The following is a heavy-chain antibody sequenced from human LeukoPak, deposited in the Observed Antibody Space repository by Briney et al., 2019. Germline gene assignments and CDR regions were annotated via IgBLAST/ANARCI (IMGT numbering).Heavy chain of an antibody. CDR3: ARVGDISVTSRWFDV. CDR1: GYTFTGYY. D-gene: IGHD2-21*01. CDR2: INPNSGGT. Sequence: ASVKVSCKASGYTFTGYYMHWVRQAPGQGLEWMGWINPNSGGTNYAQKFQGRVTMTRDTSISTAYMELSRLRSDDTAVYYCARVGDISVTSRWFDVWGQGILVTVSS. V-gene: IGHV1-2*02. J-gene: IGHJ5*02.